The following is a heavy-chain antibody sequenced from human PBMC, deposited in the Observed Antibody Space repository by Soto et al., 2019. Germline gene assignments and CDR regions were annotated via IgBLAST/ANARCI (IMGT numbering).Heavy chain of an antibody. V-gene: IGHV4-31*03. J-gene: IGHJ4*02. CDR1: GGSISSGGYY. Sequence: SETLSLTCTVSGGSISSGGYYWSWIRQHPGKGLEWIGYIYYSGSTYYNPSLKSRVTTSVDTSKNQFSLKLSSVTAADTAVYYCARRPGYGDYVFDYWGQGTLVTVSS. D-gene: IGHD4-17*01. CDR3: ARRPGYGDYVFDY. CDR2: IYYSGST.